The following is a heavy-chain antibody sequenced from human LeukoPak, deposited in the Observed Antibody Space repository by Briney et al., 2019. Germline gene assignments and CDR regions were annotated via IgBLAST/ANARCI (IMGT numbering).Heavy chain of an antibody. CDR1: GFTVSSNY. Sequence: PGESLRLSCAAAGFTVSSNYMSWVRQAPGKGLEWVSAISGSGGSTYYADSVKGRFTVSRDSSKNTLYLQMNSLRAEDTAVYYCAKDLRSEDIAWGQGTLVTVSS. D-gene: IGHD5-12*01. V-gene: IGHV3-23*01. J-gene: IGHJ5*02. CDR2: ISGSGGST. CDR3: AKDLRSEDIA.